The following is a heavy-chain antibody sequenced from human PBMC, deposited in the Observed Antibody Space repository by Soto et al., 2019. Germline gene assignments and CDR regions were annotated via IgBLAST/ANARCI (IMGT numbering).Heavy chain of an antibody. J-gene: IGHJ2*01. Sequence: EVQLVESGGGLVQPGRSLRLSCVASGFTFDDYAMHWVRQAPGKGLEWVSGISWNSGSIGYADSVKGRFTISRDNAKNSLYLQMNSLRAEDTALYYCAKDPNSGYDFLGYFDLWGRGTLVTVSS. V-gene: IGHV3-9*01. CDR3: AKDPNSGYDFLGYFDL. D-gene: IGHD5-12*01. CDR2: ISWNSGSI. CDR1: GFTFDDYA.